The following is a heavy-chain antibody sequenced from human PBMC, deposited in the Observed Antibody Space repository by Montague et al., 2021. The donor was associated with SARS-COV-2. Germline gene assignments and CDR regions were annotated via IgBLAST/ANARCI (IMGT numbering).Heavy chain of an antibody. CDR2: IYYSGSA. V-gene: IGHV4-59*11. J-gene: IGHJ4*02. CDR3: ARGHLSVSMTVVVFTSASYYFDY. Sequence: SETLSLTCSISAGSISGHYLTWIRQPPGKGLEWIAYIYYSGSANYNPSLRSRVTMSVDTSKNQFSLKLTSVTAADTGLYFCARGHLSVSMTVVVFTSASYYFDYWGQGAQVTVSS. D-gene: IGHD3-22*01. CDR1: AGSISGHY.